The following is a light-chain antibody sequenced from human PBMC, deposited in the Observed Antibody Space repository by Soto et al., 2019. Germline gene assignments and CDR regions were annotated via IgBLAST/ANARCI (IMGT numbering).Light chain of an antibody. J-gene: IGKJ5*01. CDR3: QQYESYSPLT. Sequence: DIQMTQSPSTLSASVGDRVIITCRASQSINSWLAWYQQKPGKAPKLLIYKASALESGVPSRFSGSGSGTDFTLTISSLQPDDFATYHCQQYESYSPLTFGGGTRLEIK. CDR2: KAS. V-gene: IGKV1-5*03. CDR1: QSINSW.